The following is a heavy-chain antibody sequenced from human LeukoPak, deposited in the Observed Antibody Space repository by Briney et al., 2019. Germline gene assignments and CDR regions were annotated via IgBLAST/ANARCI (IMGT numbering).Heavy chain of an antibody. J-gene: IGHJ4*02. CDR3: AKDGWGDGYNYVDY. CDR1: GFTFDYYA. CDR2: ISWNSGSI. D-gene: IGHD5-24*01. Sequence: PEGSLRLSCAASGFTFDYYAMHWVRQAPGKGMECVSGISWNSGSIGYADSVKGRFTISRDNAKNSLYLKMNSLRAEDTALYYCAKDGWGDGYNYVDYWGQGTLVTVSS. V-gene: IGHV3-9*01.